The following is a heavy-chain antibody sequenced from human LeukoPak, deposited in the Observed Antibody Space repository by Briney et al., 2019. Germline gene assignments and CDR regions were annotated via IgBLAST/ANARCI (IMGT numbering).Heavy chain of an antibody. J-gene: IGHJ4*02. Sequence: SETLSLTCAVYGGSFSGYYWSWIRQRPGKGLERIGEINHSGSTNYNPSLKSRVTISVDTSKNQFSLKLSSVTAADTAVYYCARHQYGSGDFDYWGQGTLVTVSS. CDR2: INHSGST. D-gene: IGHD3-10*01. V-gene: IGHV4-34*01. CDR3: ARHQYGSGDFDY. CDR1: GGSFSGYY.